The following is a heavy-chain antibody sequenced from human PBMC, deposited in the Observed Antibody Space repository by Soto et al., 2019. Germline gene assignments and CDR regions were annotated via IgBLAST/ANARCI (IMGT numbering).Heavy chain of an antibody. CDR3: AKDLDYGDYRTGPFDY. CDR2: ISGSGGST. V-gene: IGHV3-23*01. Sequence: GGSLRLSCAASGFTFSSYAMSWVRQAPGKGLEWVSAISGSGGSTYYADSVKGRFTISRDNSKNTLYLQMNSLRAEDTAVYYCAKDLDYGDYRTGPFDYWGQGTLVTVS. CDR1: GFTFSSYA. D-gene: IGHD4-17*01. J-gene: IGHJ4*02.